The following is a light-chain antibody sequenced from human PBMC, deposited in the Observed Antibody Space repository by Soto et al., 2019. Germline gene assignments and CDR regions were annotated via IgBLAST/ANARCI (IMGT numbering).Light chain of an antibody. J-gene: IGLJ2*01. V-gene: IGLV1-44*01. CDR3: AAWDDSLNGPV. Sequence: VLTQSPSASGTPGQRVTISCSGSSSNIGSNTVNWYQQLPGTAPRLLIYSNNQRPSGVPDRFSGSKSGTSASLAISGLQSEDEADYYCAAWDDSLNGPVFGGGTKLTVL. CDR2: SNN. CDR1: SSNIGSNT.